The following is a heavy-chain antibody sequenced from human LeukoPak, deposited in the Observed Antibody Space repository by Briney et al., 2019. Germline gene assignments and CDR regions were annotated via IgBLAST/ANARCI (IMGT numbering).Heavy chain of an antibody. V-gene: IGHV4-39*01. CDR3: ARRAERWLQLYYFDY. CDR1: GGSISSSSYY. CDR2: IYYSGST. Sequence: SETLSLTCTVSGGSISSSSYYWGWIRQPPGKGLEWIGSIYYSGSTYYNPSLKSRVTISVDTSKNQFSLKLSSVTAADTAVYYCARRAERWLQLYYFDYWGQGTLVTVSS. J-gene: IGHJ4*02. D-gene: IGHD5-24*01.